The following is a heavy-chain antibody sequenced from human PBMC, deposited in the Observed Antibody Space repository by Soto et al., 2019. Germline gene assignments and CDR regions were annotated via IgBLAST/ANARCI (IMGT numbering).Heavy chain of an antibody. CDR3: ARQTYYYGLDV. CDR1: GFTFSSYE. V-gene: IGHV3-48*03. Sequence: GGSLRLSCAASGFTFSSYEMNWVRQAPGKGLEWVSYISSSGSTIYYADSVKGRFTISRDNAKNSLYLQMNRLRAEDTAVYYCARQTYYYGLDVWGQGTTVTVSS. CDR2: ISSSGSTI. J-gene: IGHJ6*02.